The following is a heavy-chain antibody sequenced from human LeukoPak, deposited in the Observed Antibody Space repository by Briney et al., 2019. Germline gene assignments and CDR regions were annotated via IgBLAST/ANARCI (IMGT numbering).Heavy chain of an antibody. Sequence: SETLSLTCTVSGDSSSRSAYYWGWIRQPPEKGLEWLGSIYYGRSTYYNPSLKSRVTISIDTSKNQFSLKLTSVTAADTAIYYCARVSGFNYFDHWGQGTLVTVSS. D-gene: IGHD3-22*01. CDR2: IYYGRST. J-gene: IGHJ4*02. CDR1: GDSSSRSAYY. V-gene: IGHV4-39*07. CDR3: ARVSGFNYFDH.